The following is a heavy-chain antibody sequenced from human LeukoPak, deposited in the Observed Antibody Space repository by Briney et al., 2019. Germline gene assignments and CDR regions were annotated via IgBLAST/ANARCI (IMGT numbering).Heavy chain of an antibody. J-gene: IGHJ4*02. Sequence: GASVKVSCKASGGTFSSYAISWVRQAPGQGLEWMGRIIPILGIANYAQKFQGRVTITADKSTSTAYMELSSLRSEDTAVFYCATGLTSVVTRRADYWGQGTLVTVSS. CDR1: GGTFSSYA. CDR2: IIPILGIA. D-gene: IGHD4-23*01. CDR3: ATGLTSVVTRRADY. V-gene: IGHV1-69*04.